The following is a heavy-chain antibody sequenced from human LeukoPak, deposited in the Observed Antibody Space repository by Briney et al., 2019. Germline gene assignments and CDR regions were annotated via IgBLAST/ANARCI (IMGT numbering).Heavy chain of an antibody. CDR2: ISPGSSYK. CDR3: ATERLGIFEF. V-gene: IGHV3-11*05. Sequence: GGSLRLSCTASTFTFSDDYMGWIRQAPGRGPEWVSSISPGSSYKFCADSVEGRFTISRDDAKNSVYLQMNNLRVDDTAVYYCATERLGIFEFWGQGSLVTVSS. D-gene: IGHD3-3*01. J-gene: IGHJ4*02. CDR1: TFTFSDDY.